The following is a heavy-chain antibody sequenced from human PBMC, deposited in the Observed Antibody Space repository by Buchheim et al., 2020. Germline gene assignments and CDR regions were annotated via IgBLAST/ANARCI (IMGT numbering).Heavy chain of an antibody. D-gene: IGHD2-15*01. Sequence: QVQLVQSGAEVKKPGSSVKVSCKASGGTFSSYAISWVRQAPGQGLEWMGGIIPILGTANYAQKFQGRVTITADKSTSTANMELSSLRSEDPAVYYCARAAGYCSGGSCYSAMFSIGYFDYWGQRTL. J-gene: IGHJ4*02. V-gene: IGHV1-69*06. CDR3: ARAAGYCSGGSCYSAMFSIGYFDY. CDR1: GGTFSSYA. CDR2: IIPILGTA.